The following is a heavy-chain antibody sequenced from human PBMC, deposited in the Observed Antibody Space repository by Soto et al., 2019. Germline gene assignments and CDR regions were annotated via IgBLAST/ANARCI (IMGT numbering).Heavy chain of an antibody. J-gene: IGHJ4*02. CDR3: ATALYYYDSPTNRTFDY. Sequence: APVKVSCKVSGYTLTELSMHWVRQAPGKGLEWMGGFDPEDGETIYAQKFQGRVTMTEDTSTDTAYMELSSLRSEDTAVYYCATALYYYDSPTNRTFDYLGQGTLVTGSS. V-gene: IGHV1-24*01. D-gene: IGHD3-22*01. CDR2: FDPEDGET. CDR1: GYTLTELS.